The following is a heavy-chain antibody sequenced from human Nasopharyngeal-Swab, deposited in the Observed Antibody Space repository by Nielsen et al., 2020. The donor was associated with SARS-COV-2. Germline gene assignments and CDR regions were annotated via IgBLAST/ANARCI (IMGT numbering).Heavy chain of an antibody. V-gene: IGHV3-74*01. CDR1: GFSFSTFW. Sequence: GESLKISCAASGFSFSTFWMHWVRQVPGEGLVWVSRINTDGRRTNYADSVKGRFTISRDNSKNTLYLQMNSLRAEDTAVYYCARSGSSGYGPFDYWGQGTPVTVSS. CDR3: ARSGSSGYGPFDY. CDR2: INTDGRRT. D-gene: IGHD3-22*01. J-gene: IGHJ4*02.